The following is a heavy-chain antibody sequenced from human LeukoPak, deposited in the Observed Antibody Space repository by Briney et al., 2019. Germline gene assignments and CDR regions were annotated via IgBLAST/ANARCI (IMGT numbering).Heavy chain of an antibody. V-gene: IGHV3-21*01. CDR2: ISSSSTYI. CDR1: GFTFSSYS. CDR3: ARDWSGDDY. Sequence: GGSLRLSCGASGFTFSSYSMSWVRQAPGKGLEWVSPISSSSTYIYYVDSVKGRFTISRDDAKNSLYLQMNSLRAEDTALYYCARDWSGDDYWGQGTLVTVSS. D-gene: IGHD3-3*01. J-gene: IGHJ4*02.